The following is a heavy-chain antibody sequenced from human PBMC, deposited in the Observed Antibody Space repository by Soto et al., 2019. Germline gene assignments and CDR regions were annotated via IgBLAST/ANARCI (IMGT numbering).Heavy chain of an antibody. V-gene: IGHV1-69*01. D-gene: IGHD4-4*01. CDR3: ARGEGGTTVTIYYYYGMDV. J-gene: IGHJ6*02. CDR2: IIPIFGTA. Sequence: QVQLVQSGAEVKKPGSSVKVSCKASGGTFSSYAISWVRQAPGQGLEWMGGIIPIFGTANYAQKFQGRVTITAGESTSTAYMELSSLRSEDTAVYYCARGEGGTTVTIYYYYGMDVWGQGTTVTVSS. CDR1: GGTFSSYA.